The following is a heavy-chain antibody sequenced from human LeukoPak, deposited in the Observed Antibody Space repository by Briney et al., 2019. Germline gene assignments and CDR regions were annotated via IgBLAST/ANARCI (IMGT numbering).Heavy chain of an antibody. CDR1: GFTFSSYG. J-gene: IGHJ4*02. CDR2: ISYDGSNK. D-gene: IGHD3-16*01. V-gene: IGHV3-30*03. CDR3: AREFGY. Sequence: GGSLRLSCAASGFTFSSYGMHWVCQAPGKGLEWVAVISYDGSNKYYADSVKGRFTISRDNAKNLLYLQMNSLRAEDTAIYYCAREFGYWGQGTLVTVSS.